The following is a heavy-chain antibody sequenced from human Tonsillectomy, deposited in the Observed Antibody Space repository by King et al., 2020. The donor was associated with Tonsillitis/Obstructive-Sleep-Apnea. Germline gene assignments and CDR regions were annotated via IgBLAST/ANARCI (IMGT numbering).Heavy chain of an antibody. Sequence: QLVQSGGGLVQPGGSLRLSCAASGFTFSSYEMNWVRQAPGKGLEWVSYISSSGSTIYYADSVKGRFTISRDNAKNSLNLQMNSLRAEDTAVYYCARDPPYCSGGSCYSRGYFQHWGQGTLVTVSS. CDR1: GFTFSSYE. D-gene: IGHD2-15*01. CDR2: ISSSGSTI. V-gene: IGHV3-48*03. J-gene: IGHJ1*01. CDR3: ARDPPYCSGGSCYSRGYFQH.